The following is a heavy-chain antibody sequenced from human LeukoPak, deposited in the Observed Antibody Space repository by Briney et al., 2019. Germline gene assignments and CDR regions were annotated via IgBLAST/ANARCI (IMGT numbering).Heavy chain of an antibody. CDR3: TRPFDYGDYYYGMDV. CDR1: GFTFGDYA. V-gene: IGHV3-49*03. J-gene: IGHJ6*02. Sequence: PGGSLRLSCTASGFTFGDYAMSWFRQAPGKGLEWVGFIRSKAYGGTTEYAASVKGRFTTSRDDSKSIAYLQMNSLKTEDTAVYYCTRPFDYGDYYYGMDVWGQGTTVTVSS. D-gene: IGHD4-17*01. CDR2: IRSKAYGGTT.